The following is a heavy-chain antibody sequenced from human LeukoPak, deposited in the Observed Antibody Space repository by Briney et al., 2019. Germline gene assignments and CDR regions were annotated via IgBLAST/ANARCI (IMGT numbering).Heavy chain of an antibody. J-gene: IGHJ5*01. Sequence: PSETLSLTCSVSGDSIGSYYWTWIRQSPGKGLEWIGYIYYGGSTNYSPSLKSRVSISVDTSNNQFSLQLRSVSAADTAIYYCARGRARDGSYPWFDYWGQGTLVTVSS. CDR2: IYYGGST. CDR3: ARGRARDGSYPWFDY. V-gene: IGHV4-59*01. CDR1: GDSIGSYY. D-gene: IGHD3-16*02.